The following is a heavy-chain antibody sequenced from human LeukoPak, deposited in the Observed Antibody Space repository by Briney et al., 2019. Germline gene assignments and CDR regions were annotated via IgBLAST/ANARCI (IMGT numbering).Heavy chain of an antibody. J-gene: IGHJ5*02. CDR2: IKSKTDGGTI. Sequence: TGGSLRLSCAASGFTFSNAWMSWVRQAPGKGLEWVGRIKSKTDGGTIDYAAPVKGRFTISRDDSKNTLYLQMNSLKTEDTAVFYCTTDLDYGDYAGPNWFDPWGQGTLVTVSS. CDR3: TTDLDYGDYAGPNWFDP. V-gene: IGHV3-15*01. D-gene: IGHD4-17*01. CDR1: GFTFSNAW.